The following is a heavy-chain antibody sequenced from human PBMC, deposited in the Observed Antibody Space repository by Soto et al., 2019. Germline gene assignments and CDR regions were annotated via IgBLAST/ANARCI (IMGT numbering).Heavy chain of an antibody. CDR2: IYYSGRT. CDR3: ARSVDP. V-gene: IGHV4-31*01. J-gene: IGHJ5*02. Sequence: QVQLQESGPGLVKPSQTLSLTCTVSGGSISSGGYYWSWIRQHPGKGPEWIGYIYYSGRTYYNPXLXSXXTMSVDTSKNQFSLKLSSMTAADTAVYYCARSVDPWGQGTLVTVSS. CDR1: GGSISSGGYY.